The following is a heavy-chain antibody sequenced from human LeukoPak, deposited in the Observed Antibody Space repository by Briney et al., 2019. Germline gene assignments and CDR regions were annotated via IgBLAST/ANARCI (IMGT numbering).Heavy chain of an antibody. V-gene: IGHV1-69*11. J-gene: IGHJ4*02. CDR1: GGTFSSYA. CDR2: IIPILGTA. D-gene: IGHD2-8*01. CDR3: ATPEGYCTNGVCYALDY. Sequence: SVKASCKASGGTFSSYAISWVRQAPGQGLEWMGRIIPILGTANYAQKFQGRVTITTDESTSTAYMELSSLRSEDTAVYYCATPEGYCTNGVCYALDYWGQGTLVTVSS.